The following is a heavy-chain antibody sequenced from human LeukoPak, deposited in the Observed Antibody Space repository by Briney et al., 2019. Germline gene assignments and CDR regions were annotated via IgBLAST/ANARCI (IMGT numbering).Heavy chain of an antibody. D-gene: IGHD5-12*01. Sequence: GGSLRLSCAASGFTFSSYWMSWVRQAPGKGLEWVASTKQDGGEKYYVDSVKGRFTISRDNAKSSLYLQMNSLRAEDTAVYYCARDGSAGAVDFDYWGQGTLLTVSS. J-gene: IGHJ4*02. V-gene: IGHV3-7*05. CDR3: ARDGSAGAVDFDY. CDR2: TKQDGGEK. CDR1: GFTFSSYW.